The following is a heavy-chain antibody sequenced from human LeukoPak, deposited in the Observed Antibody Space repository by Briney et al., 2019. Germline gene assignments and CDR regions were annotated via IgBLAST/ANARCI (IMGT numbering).Heavy chain of an antibody. J-gene: IGHJ4*02. CDR2: TNWNGGST. V-gene: IGHV3-20*04. Sequence: GGSLRLSCAASGFTFDDYGMSWVRQAPGKGLEWVSGTNWNGGSTGYADSVKGRFTISRDNAKNSLYLQMNSLRAEDTALYYCARALAVADAYYFDYWGQGTLVTVSS. CDR3: ARALAVADAYYFDY. CDR1: GFTFDDYG. D-gene: IGHD6-19*01.